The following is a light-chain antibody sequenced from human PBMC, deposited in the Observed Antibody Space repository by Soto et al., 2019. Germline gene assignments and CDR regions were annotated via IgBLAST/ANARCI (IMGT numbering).Light chain of an antibody. CDR3: QVWDDSRDQQV. CDR1: NIGVRS. Sequence: SYELTQAPSASVAPGQTASITCGANNIGVRSVHWHQKKPGQAPVLVVYDDDARPSGIPGRFSGSNSGNTATLTITRVEAGDEADYYCQVWDDSRDQQVFGGGTKPTVL. V-gene: IGLV3-21*02. CDR2: DDD. J-gene: IGLJ3*02.